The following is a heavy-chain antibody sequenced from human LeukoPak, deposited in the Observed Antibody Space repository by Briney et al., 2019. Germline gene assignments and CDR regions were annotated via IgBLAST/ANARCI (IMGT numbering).Heavy chain of an antibody. CDR2: IRSNGGET. D-gene: IGHD2-15*01. CDR3: AKGGYTTWFDP. V-gene: IGHV3-23*01. CDR1: GFTFSDYS. J-gene: IGHJ5*02. Sequence: GGSLRLSCAASGFTFSDYSMTWVRQAPGKGLEWVSTIRSNGGETYYADSVKGRFTVSRGNSKNTLSVEMNSLRAEDTAVYYCAKGGYTTWFDPWGQGTLVTVSS.